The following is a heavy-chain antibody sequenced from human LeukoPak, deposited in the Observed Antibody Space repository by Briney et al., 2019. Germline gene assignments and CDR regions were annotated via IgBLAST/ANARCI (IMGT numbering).Heavy chain of an antibody. CDR3: AKNGGPHGMDV. Sequence: SGRSLRLSCAASGFTFSTYGMHWVRQAPGKGLEWVAVIWYDGSNKYYADSVKGRFTISRDNSKNTLYLQMNSLRAEDTAVYYCAKNGGPHGMDVWGQGTTVTVSS. CDR1: GFTFSTYG. CDR2: IWYDGSNK. D-gene: IGHD3-10*01. V-gene: IGHV3-33*06. J-gene: IGHJ6*02.